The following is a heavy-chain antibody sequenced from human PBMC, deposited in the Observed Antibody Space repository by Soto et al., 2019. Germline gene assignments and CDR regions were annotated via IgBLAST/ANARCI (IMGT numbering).Heavy chain of an antibody. J-gene: IGHJ4*02. CDR3: ARDEYSGYDPGQFDY. V-gene: IGHV4-31*03. CDR1: GGSISSGGYY. D-gene: IGHD5-12*01. CDR2: IYYSGST. Sequence: QVQLQESGPGLVKPSQTLSLTCTVSGGSISSGGYYWSWIRQHPGKGLEWIGYIYYSGSTYYNPSLKSRVTISVDTSKNQFSLKLSSVTAADTAVYYCARDEYSGYDPGQFDYWGQGTLVTVSS.